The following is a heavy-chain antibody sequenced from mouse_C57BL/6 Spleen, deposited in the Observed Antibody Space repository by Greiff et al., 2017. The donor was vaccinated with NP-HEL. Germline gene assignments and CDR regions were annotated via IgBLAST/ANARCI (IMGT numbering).Heavy chain of an antibody. CDR1: GYTFTDYY. V-gene: IGHV1-19*01. D-gene: IGHD1-1*01. J-gene: IGHJ3*01. CDR2: INTYNGGT. Sequence: VQLQQSGPVLVKPGASVKMSCKASGYTFTDYYMNWVKQSPGKSLEWIGCINTYNGGTSYNQKFKGKATLTVDKASSTAYMELISLTSEDSAVYYCARSLGLRSWFAYWGTGLLVTVSA. CDR3: ARSLGLRSWFAY.